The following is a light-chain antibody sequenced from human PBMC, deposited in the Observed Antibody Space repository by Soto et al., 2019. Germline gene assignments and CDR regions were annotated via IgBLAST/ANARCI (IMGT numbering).Light chain of an antibody. J-gene: IGLJ2*01. CDR2: ANT. Sequence: QSVLTQPPSVTGAPGKRVTISCTGNNSNIGAGSGVNWYQQFPDKAPKLLIYANTHRPSGVPDRFSGSTSATSASLAITGLQTHDEADYYCQSFDSSLTGLIFGGGTKLTVL. CDR1: NSNIGAGSG. CDR3: QSFDSSLTGLI. V-gene: IGLV1-40*01.